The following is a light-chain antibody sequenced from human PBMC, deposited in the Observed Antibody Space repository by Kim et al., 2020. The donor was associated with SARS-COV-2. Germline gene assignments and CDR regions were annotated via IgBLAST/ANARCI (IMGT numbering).Light chain of an antibody. Sequence: QSALTQPASVSGSPGQSITISCTGTSSDVGSYNLISWYQQHPGKAPKLMIYEVSKRPSGVSNRFSGSKSGNTASLTISGLQAEDEAVYYCCSHWVFG. CDR2: EVS. CDR1: SSDVGSYNL. V-gene: IGLV2-23*02. J-gene: IGLJ2*01. CDR3: CSHWV.